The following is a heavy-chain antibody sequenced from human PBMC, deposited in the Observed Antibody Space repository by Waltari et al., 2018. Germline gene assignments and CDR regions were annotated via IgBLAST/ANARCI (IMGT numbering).Heavy chain of an antibody. CDR2: VKGDGTSP. CDR3: TTNPPGY. V-gene: IGHV3-74*01. CDR1: GSDYW. Sequence: EVQLVESGGGLVQSGGSLRLSCAASGSDYWVDWVRQAPGKGLMWVSRVKGDGTSPTYADSVKGRFTVSRDSAKNMPYLQMNSLRAEDTAVYYCTTNPPGYWGQGTLVTVSS. J-gene: IGHJ4*02.